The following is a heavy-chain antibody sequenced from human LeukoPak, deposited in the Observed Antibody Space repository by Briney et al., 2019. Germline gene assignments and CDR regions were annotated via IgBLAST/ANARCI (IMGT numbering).Heavy chain of an antibody. CDR2: ISGSGGST. D-gene: IGHD4-17*01. J-gene: IGHJ3*02. CDR1: GFTFSSYA. V-gene: IGHV3-23*01. Sequence: GGSLRLSCAASGFTFSSYAMSWVRQAPGKGLEWVSAISGSGGSTYYADSVKGRFTVSRDNSKNTLYFQMGSLRVEDMAVYYCARDRLWTTVSGAFDIWGQGTMVTVSS. CDR3: ARDRLWTTVSGAFDI.